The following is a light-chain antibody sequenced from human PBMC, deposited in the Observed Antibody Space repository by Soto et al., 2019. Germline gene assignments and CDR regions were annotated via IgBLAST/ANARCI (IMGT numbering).Light chain of an antibody. V-gene: IGLV1-40*01. CDR2: GNS. J-gene: IGLJ1*01. Sequence: QSVLTQPPSVSGAPGQRVTISCTGRSSNIGAGYDVHWYQQLPGTAPKLLIYGNSNRPSGVPDRFSGSKSATSASLAITGLQAEDEADYYCQSYDSSLSAHNYVFGTGTKVTVL. CDR3: QSYDSSLSAHNYV. CDR1: SSNIGAGYD.